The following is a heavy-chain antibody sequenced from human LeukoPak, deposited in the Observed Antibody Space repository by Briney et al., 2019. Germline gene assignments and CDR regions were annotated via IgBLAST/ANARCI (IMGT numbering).Heavy chain of an antibody. V-gene: IGHV3-64*01. CDR1: GFIFNAYP. Sequence: GGSLRLSCAASGFIFNAYPMYWVRQAPGKGPEYVSGITSNGGRTFYASSVKGRFTISRDNSKDTLYLQMGSLRPEDMAVYYCARDGLGYWGQGTLVTDSS. J-gene: IGHJ4*02. CDR3: ARDGLGY. CDR2: ITSNGGRT. D-gene: IGHD3-16*01.